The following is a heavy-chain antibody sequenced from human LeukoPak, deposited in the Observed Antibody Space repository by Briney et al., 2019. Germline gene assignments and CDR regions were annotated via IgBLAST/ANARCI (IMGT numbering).Heavy chain of an antibody. CDR3: ARVGPDDY. D-gene: IGHD1-14*01. J-gene: IGHJ4*02. Sequence: GSLRLSCAASGFTFSSYSMNWVRQPPGKGLEWIGSIYNSGSTYYNPSLKSRVSISVNTSKNQFSLKLNSVTAADTAMYYCARVGPDDYWGQGTLVTVSS. CDR1: GFTFSSYS. V-gene: IGHV4-38-2*01. CDR2: IYNSGST.